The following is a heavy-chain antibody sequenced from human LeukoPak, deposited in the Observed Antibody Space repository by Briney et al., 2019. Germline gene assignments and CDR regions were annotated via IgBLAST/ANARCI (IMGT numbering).Heavy chain of an antibody. CDR2: INHSGST. D-gene: IGHD3-3*01. J-gene: IGHJ4*02. V-gene: IGHV4-34*01. CDR1: GGSFSGYY. CDR3: ARVYYDFWSGYHSPVYYFDY. Sequence: SETLSLTCAVYGGSFSGYYWSWIRQPPGKGLEWIGEINHSGSTNYNPSLKSRVTISVDTSKNQFSLKLSSVTAADTAVYYCARVYYDFWSGYHSPVYYFDYWGQGTLVTVSS.